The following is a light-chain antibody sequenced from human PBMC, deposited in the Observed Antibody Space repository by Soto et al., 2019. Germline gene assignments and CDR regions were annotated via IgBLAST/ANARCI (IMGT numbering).Light chain of an antibody. J-gene: IGLJ1*01. Sequence: QSVLTQPASVSGSPGQSITISCTGTSSDVGTYNLVSWYQQHPGKAPKLMIYEGSKRPSGVSNRFSGSKSGNTASLTISGLQAEDEADYYRCAYADTSTYVFGTGTKLTVL. CDR1: SSDVGTYNL. CDR2: EGS. CDR3: CAYADTSTYV. V-gene: IGLV2-23*01.